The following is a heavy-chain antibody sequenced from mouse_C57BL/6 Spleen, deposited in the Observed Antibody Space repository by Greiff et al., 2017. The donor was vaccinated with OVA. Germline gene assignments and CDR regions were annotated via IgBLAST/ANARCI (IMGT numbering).Heavy chain of an antibody. Sequence: QVQLQQSGPELVKPGASVKISCKASGYAFSSSWMNWVKQRPGKGLEWIGRIYPGDGDTNYNGKFKGKATLTADKSSSTAYMQLSSLTSEDSAVYFCARSGYYGSSSAMDYWGQGTSVTVSS. V-gene: IGHV1-82*01. CDR1: GYAFSSSW. CDR3: ARSGYYGSSSAMDY. D-gene: IGHD1-1*01. CDR2: IYPGDGDT. J-gene: IGHJ4*01.